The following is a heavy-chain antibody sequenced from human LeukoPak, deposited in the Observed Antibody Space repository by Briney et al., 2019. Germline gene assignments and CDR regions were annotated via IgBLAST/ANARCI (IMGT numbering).Heavy chain of an antibody. J-gene: IGHJ4*02. CDR2: IYYSGST. CDR1: GGSISSSSYY. D-gene: IGHD6-19*01. Sequence: PSETLSLTCTVSGGSISSSSYYWGWIRQPPGKGLERIGSIYYSGSTYYNPSLKSRVTISVDTSKNQFSLKLSSVTAADTAVYYCSYSSGWYVPRYFDYWGQGTLVTVSS. CDR3: SYSSGWYVPRYFDY. V-gene: IGHV4-39*01.